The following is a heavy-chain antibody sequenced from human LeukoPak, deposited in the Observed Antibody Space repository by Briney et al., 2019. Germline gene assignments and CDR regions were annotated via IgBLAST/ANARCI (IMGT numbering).Heavy chain of an antibody. J-gene: IGHJ4*02. CDR3: ARLTYYYDSSGYGDY. D-gene: IGHD3-22*01. CDR1: GGSISSSSYY. V-gene: IGHV4-39*01. Sequence: PSETLSLTCIVSGGSISSSSYYWGWIRQPPGKGLEWIGSIYYSGSTYYNPSLKSRVTISVDTSKNQFSLKLSSVTAADTAVYYCARLTYYYDSSGYGDYWGQGTLVTVSS. CDR2: IYYSGST.